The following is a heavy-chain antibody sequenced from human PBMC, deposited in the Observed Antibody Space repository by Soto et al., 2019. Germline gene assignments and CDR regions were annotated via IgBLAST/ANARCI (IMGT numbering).Heavy chain of an antibody. CDR3: ARVGGRFLEWLSGHYYYGMDV. CDR1: GYTFTSYA. J-gene: IGHJ6*02. D-gene: IGHD3-3*01. CDR2: INAGNGNT. Sequence: ASVKVSCKASGYTFTSYAMHRVRQAPGQRLEWMGWINAGNGNTKYSQKFQGRVTITRDTSASTAYMELSSLRSEDTAVYYCARVGGRFLEWLSGHYYYGMDVWGQGTTVTVSS. V-gene: IGHV1-3*01.